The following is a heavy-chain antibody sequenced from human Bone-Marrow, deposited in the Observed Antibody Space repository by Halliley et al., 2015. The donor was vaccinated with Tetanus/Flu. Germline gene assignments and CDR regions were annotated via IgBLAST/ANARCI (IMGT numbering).Heavy chain of an antibody. D-gene: IGHD2-15*01. CDR3: ARAEEYCKSKGCVPSWFDP. CDR2: ISSSSNYI. CDR1: GFTFSDYN. V-gene: IGHV3-21*01. Sequence: SLRLSCAASGFTFSDYNMIWIRQAPGKGLEWVSCISSSSNYIYYADSLKGRFTISRDNAKNSLYLQMNSLRADDAGIYYCARAEEYCKSKGCVPSWFDPGGQGTLVTVSS. J-gene: IGHJ5*02.